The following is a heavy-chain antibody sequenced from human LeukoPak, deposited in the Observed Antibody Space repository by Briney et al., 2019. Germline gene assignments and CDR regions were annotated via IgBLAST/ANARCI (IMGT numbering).Heavy chain of an antibody. CDR1: GGSISSSSYY. CDR2: IYYSGST. V-gene: IGHV4-39*01. J-gene: IGHJ4*02. D-gene: IGHD3-22*01. Sequence: SETLSLTCTVSGGSISSSSYYWGWIRQPPGKGLEWIGSIYYSGSTYYNPSLKSRVTISVDTSKNQFSLKLSSVTAADTAVYYGNIYDSSGYYGGYWGQGTLVTVSS. CDR3: NIYDSSGYYGGY.